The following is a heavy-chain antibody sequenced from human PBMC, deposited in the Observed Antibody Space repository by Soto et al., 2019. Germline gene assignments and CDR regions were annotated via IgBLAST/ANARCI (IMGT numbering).Heavy chain of an antibody. Sequence: EASVKVSCKSSGYTFTSYYMHWVRQAPGQGLEWMGIINPSGGSTTYAQKFQGRVTMTRNTSTSTAYMELSSLRSEDTAVYYCAREVAGRFDPWGQGTLVTVSS. J-gene: IGHJ5*02. CDR1: GYTFTSYY. CDR3: AREVAGRFDP. V-gene: IGHV1-46*01. CDR2: INPSGGST. D-gene: IGHD6-19*01.